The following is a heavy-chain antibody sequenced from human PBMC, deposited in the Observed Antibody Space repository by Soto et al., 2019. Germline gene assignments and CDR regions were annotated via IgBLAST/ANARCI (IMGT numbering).Heavy chain of an antibody. CDR2: ISSSSGTI. CDR1: GFSFSIYS. D-gene: IGHD1-1*01. V-gene: IGHV3-48*04. J-gene: IGHJ3*01. Sequence: ESGGGLVQPGGSLRLSCAASGFSFSIYSMNWVRQAPGKGLEWVSYISSSSGTIYYADSVKGRFTISRDNAKNSLYLQMNSLRAEDTAVYYCASYNWNDVKAFDFWGQGTMVTVSS. CDR3: ASYNWNDVKAFDF.